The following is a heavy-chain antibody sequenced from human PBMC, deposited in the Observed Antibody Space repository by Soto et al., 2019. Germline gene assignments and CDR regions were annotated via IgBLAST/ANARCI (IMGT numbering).Heavy chain of an antibody. D-gene: IGHD5-18*01. V-gene: IGHV3-23*01. J-gene: IGHJ6*02. CDR1: GFTFSSYA. Sequence: EVQLLESGGGLVQPGGSLRLSCAASGFTFSSYAMSWVRQAPGKGLEWVSAISGSGGSTYYADSVKGRFTISSDNSKNTLYLQMNSLRAEDTAVYYCAKAEGGDTAMVTVYYYYGMDVWGQGTTVTVSS. CDR3: AKAEGGDTAMVTVYYYYGMDV. CDR2: ISGSGGST.